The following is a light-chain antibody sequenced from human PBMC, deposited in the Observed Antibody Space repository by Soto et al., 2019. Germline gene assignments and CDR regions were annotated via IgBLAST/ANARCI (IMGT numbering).Light chain of an antibody. CDR2: KAS. CDR3: QEYNSYST. J-gene: IGKJ1*01. CDR1: QSVGHW. Sequence: DIQMTQAPPTLSASVGDRVAITCRASQSVGHWLAWYQQKPGKAPKLLIDKASSLKSGVPSRFSGSGSGTEFTLTISSLQPDDFATYYCQEYNSYSTFGQGTKVDI. V-gene: IGKV1-5*03.